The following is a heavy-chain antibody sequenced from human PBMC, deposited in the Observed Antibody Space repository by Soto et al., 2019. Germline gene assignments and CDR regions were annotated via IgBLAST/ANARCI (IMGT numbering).Heavy chain of an antibody. D-gene: IGHD3-3*01. CDR1: GGSISGNGYY. Sequence: QVQLQESGPGLVKPSQTLSLTCAVSGGSISGNGYYWNWIRQHPGKGLEWIGYISYSGRTFYSPSLKSRVTTSLDTSKNQFSLKLSSVTAADTAIYSCARGSIVGVVLNAFDIWGQGTMVAVSS. V-gene: IGHV4-31*11. CDR2: ISYSGRT. CDR3: ARGSIVGVVLNAFDI. J-gene: IGHJ3*02.